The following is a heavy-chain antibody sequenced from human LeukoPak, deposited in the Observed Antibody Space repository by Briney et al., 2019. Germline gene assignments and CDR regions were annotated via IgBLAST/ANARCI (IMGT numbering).Heavy chain of an antibody. J-gene: IGHJ5*02. CDR1: GGSFSGYY. CDR3: AREVGIVVVPAANGWFDP. Sequence: SETLSLTCAVYGGSFSGYYWSWIRQPPGKGLEGIGEINHSGSTNYNPSLKSRVTISVDTSKNQFSLKLSSVTAADTAVYYCAREVGIVVVPAANGWFDPWGQGTLVTVSS. V-gene: IGHV4-34*01. D-gene: IGHD2-2*01. CDR2: INHSGST.